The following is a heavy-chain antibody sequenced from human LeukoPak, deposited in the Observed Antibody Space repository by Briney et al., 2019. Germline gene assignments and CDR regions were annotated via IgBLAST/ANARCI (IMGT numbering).Heavy chain of an antibody. D-gene: IGHD3-22*01. CDR1: GFTFSNYW. V-gene: IGHV3-7*03. J-gene: IGHJ4*02. CDR3: AKDLYYDSSGPYGGGFDY. Sequence: GGSLRLSCAASGFTFSNYWMSWVRQAPGKGLEWVANIRQDGSEKYYVNSVKGRFTISRDNSKNTLYLQMNSLRAEDTAVYYCAKDLYYDSSGPYGGGFDYWGQGTLVTVSS. CDR2: IRQDGSEK.